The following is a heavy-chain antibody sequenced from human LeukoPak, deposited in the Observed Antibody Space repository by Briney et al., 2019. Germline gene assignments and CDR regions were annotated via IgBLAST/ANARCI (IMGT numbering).Heavy chain of an antibody. D-gene: IGHD3-10*01. J-gene: IGHJ4*02. Sequence: GGSLRLSCAASGFTFSSYAMSWVRQAPGKGLEWVSAISGSGGSTYYADSVKGRFTISRDNSKITLYLQMNSLRAEDTAVYYCAKATHYYGSGSLPDYWGQGTLVTVSS. CDR2: ISGSGGST. CDR3: AKATHYYGSGSLPDY. V-gene: IGHV3-23*01. CDR1: GFTFSSYA.